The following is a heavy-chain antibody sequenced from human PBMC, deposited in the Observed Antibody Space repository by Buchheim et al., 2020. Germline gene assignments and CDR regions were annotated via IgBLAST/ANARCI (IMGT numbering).Heavy chain of an antibody. CDR3: AKDRVLRYFDWLFDY. D-gene: IGHD3-9*01. CDR1: GFTFSSYG. J-gene: IGHJ4*02. Sequence: QVQLVESGGGVVQPGRSLRLSCAASGFTFSSYGMHWVRQAPGKGLEWVAVISYDGSNKYYADSVKGRFTISRGNSKNTLYLQMNSLRAEDTAVYYCAKDRVLRYFDWLFDYWGQGTL. CDR2: ISYDGSNK. V-gene: IGHV3-30*18.